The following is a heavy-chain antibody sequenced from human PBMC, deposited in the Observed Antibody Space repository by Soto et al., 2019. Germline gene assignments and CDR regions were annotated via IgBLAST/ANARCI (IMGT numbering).Heavy chain of an antibody. CDR2: IIPIFGTA. Sequence: SVKVSCKASGGTFSSYSISWVRQAPGQGLECMGGIIPIFGTANYAQKFQGRVTITADESTSTAYMELSSLRSEDTAVYYCARGLESLGYYYDSSAARSGGMDVWGQGTTVTVSS. CDR3: ARGLESLGYYYDSSAARSGGMDV. D-gene: IGHD3-22*01. CDR1: GGTFSSYS. J-gene: IGHJ6*02. V-gene: IGHV1-69*13.